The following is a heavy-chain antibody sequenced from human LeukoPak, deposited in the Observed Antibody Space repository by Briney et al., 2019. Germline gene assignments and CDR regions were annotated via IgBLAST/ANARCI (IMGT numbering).Heavy chain of an antibody. CDR1: GYTFSSYY. Sequence: ASVKVSCKASGYTFSSYYFHWVRQAPGQVLEWMGLINPSGGATSFAQKFRGRVTMTRDMSTGTVFMELSSLRSDDTAVYFCARNYYDTAGPFGYWGQGTLVTVSS. J-gene: IGHJ4*02. V-gene: IGHV1-46*01. CDR3: ARNYYDTAGPFGY. D-gene: IGHD3-22*01. CDR2: INPSGGAT.